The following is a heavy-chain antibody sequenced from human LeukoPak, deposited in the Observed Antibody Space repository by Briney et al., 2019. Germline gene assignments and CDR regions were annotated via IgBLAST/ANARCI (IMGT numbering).Heavy chain of an antibody. J-gene: IGHJ6*03. CDR2: IWYDGSNK. CDR3: ARDHCSSWYSTYYYYYMDV. CDR1: GFTFSSYG. D-gene: IGHD6-13*01. V-gene: IGHV3-33*01. Sequence: GRSLRLSCAAPGFTFSSYGMHWVRQAPGKGLEWVAVIWYDGSNKYYADSVEGRFTISRDNSKNTLYLQMNSLRAEDTAVYYCARDHCSSWYSTYYYYYMDVWGKGTTVTISS.